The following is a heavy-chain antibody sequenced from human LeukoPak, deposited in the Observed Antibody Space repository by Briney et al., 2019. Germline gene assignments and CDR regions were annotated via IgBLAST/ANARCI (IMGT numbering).Heavy chain of an antibody. CDR3: ASPTYDSSGYYHLK. D-gene: IGHD3-22*01. Sequence: SETLSLTCTVSGGSISSSSNYWGWIRQPPGKGLEWIGRAYQGGSTYYNPSLKSRVTISVDTSKNQFSLQLTSVTASDTAVYYCASPTYDSSGYYHLKWGQGILVTVSS. CDR2: AYQGGST. J-gene: IGHJ4*02. V-gene: IGHV4-39*01. CDR1: GGSISSSSNY.